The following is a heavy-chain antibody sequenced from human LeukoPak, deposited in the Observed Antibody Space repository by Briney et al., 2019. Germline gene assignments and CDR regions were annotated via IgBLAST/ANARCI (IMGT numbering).Heavy chain of an antibody. CDR2: IYHSGST. CDR1: GGSISSSSYY. Sequence: SETLSLTCTVSGGSISSSSYYWGWIRQPPGKELEWIGSIYHSGSTNYNPSLKSRVTISVDTSKNQFSLKLSSVTAADTAVYYCASHCSGGSCYEGYNWFDPWGQGTLVTVSS. D-gene: IGHD2-15*01. CDR3: ASHCSGGSCYEGYNWFDP. V-gene: IGHV4-39*07. J-gene: IGHJ5*02.